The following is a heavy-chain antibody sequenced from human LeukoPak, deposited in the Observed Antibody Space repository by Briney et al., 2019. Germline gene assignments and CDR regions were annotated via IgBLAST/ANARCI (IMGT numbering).Heavy chain of an antibody. J-gene: IGHJ5*02. CDR3: ARENGGNSGVWNWFDP. D-gene: IGHD4-23*01. CDR2: IYYTGST. Sequence: SETLSLICSVSGGPIISGGYYWSWIRQHPAKGLEWIGNIYYTGSTYYNPSLKSRLTISVDTSKSQFSLKLRSVTAADTAIYYCARENGGNSGVWNWFDPWGQGTLVTVSS. CDR1: GGPIISGGYY. V-gene: IGHV4-31*03.